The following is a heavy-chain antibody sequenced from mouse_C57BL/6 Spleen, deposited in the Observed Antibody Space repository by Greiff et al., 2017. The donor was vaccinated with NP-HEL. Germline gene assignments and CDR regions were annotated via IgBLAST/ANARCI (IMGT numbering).Heavy chain of an antibody. J-gene: IGHJ2*01. V-gene: IGHV5-16*01. D-gene: IGHD1-1*01. CDR2: INYDGSST. CDR1: GFTFSDYY. CDR3: ARERDYYGSPHFDY. Sequence: EVKLVESEGGLVQPGSSMKLSCTASGFTFSDYYMAWVRQVPEKGLEWVANINYDGSSTYYLDSLKSRFIISRDNAKNILYLQMSSLKSEDTATYYCARERDYYGSPHFDYWGQGTTLTVSS.